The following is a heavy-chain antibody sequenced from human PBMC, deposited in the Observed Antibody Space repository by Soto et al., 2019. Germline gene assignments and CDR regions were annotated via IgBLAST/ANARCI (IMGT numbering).Heavy chain of an antibody. CDR2: IIPIFGTA. V-gene: IGHV1-69*06. CDR3: ARVSPYVDSYYFDY. CDR1: GGTFSSYA. J-gene: IGHJ4*02. D-gene: IGHD3-16*01. Sequence: QVQLVQSGAEVKKPGSSVTVSCKASGGTFSSYAISWVRQAPGQGLEWMGGIIPIFGTANYAQKFQGRVTITADKSTSTAYMELSSLRSEDTAVYYCARVSPYVDSYYFDYWGQGTLVTVSS.